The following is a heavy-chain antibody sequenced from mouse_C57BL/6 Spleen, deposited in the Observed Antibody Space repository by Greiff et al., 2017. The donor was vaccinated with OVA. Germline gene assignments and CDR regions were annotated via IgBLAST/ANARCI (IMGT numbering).Heavy chain of an antibody. Sequence: VQLQQPGAELVRPGSSVKLSCKASGYTFTSYWMDWVKQRPGQGLEWIGNIYPSDSETHYNQKFKDKATLTVDKSSSTAYMQLSSLTSEDSAVYYCARGYDYDQRVDYWGQGTTLTVSS. V-gene: IGHV1-61*01. J-gene: IGHJ2*01. CDR3: ARGYDYDQRVDY. CDR2: IYPSDSET. D-gene: IGHD2-4*01. CDR1: GYTFTSYW.